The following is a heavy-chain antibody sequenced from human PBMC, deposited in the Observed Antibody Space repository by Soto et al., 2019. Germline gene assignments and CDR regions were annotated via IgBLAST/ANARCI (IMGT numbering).Heavy chain of an antibody. CDR1: GFTFSSYW. CDR2: INSDGSST. V-gene: IGHV3-74*01. J-gene: IGHJ6*02. Sequence: GESLKISCAASGFTFSSYWMHWVRQAPGKGLVWVSRINSDGSSTSYADSVKGRFTISRDNAKNTLYLQMNSLRAEDTAVYYCARAPLIAVAGSYYYYGMDVWGQGTTVTVSS. D-gene: IGHD6-19*01. CDR3: ARAPLIAVAGSYYYYGMDV.